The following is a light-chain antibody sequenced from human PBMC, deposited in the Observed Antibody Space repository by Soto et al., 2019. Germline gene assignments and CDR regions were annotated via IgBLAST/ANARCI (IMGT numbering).Light chain of an antibody. J-gene: IGLJ1*01. Sequence: QSVLTQPPSVSGSPGQSVAISCTGTSSDVGSYNRVSWYQQPPGAAPKLMIYEVSNRPSGVPDRFSGSKSGNTASLTISGLQAEDEADYYCNSYTGSSTYVFATGPKVTVL. V-gene: IGLV2-18*02. CDR3: NSYTGSSTYV. CDR2: EVS. CDR1: SSDVGSYNR.